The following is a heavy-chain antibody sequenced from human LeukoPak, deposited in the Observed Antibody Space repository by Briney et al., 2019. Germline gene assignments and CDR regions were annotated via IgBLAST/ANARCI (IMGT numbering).Heavy chain of an antibody. CDR2: IYYSGST. Sequence: SETLSLTCTVSGGSISSYYWSWIRQPPGKGLEWIGYIYYSGSTNYNPSLKSRVTMSVDMSKHQFSLRLTSVTAADTAVYYCARHGGNFRRFHFWGQGPLVPVSS. CDR3: ARHGGNFRRFHF. CDR1: GGSISSYY. D-gene: IGHD5-24*01. V-gene: IGHV4-59*08. J-gene: IGHJ4*02.